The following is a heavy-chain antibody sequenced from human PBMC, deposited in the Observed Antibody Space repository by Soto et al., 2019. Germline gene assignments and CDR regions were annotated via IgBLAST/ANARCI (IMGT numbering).Heavy chain of an antibody. CDR1: GFSLSSYS. D-gene: IGHD1-20*01. Sequence: SLRLSRAAPGFSLSSYSLNWGPQAQGKGLEWVSSISSNSNYIYNADSVKGRFTISRDNARNSLFLQMHSLRAEDTAVYYCAKAISGYNAPLDHWGQGTRVTVSS. CDR2: ISSNSNYI. V-gene: IGHV3-21*01. J-gene: IGHJ4*02. CDR3: AKAISGYNAPLDH.